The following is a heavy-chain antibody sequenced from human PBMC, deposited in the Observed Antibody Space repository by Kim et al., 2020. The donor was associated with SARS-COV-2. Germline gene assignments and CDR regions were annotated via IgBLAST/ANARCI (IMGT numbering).Heavy chain of an antibody. J-gene: IGHJ4*02. CDR3: ARHEIHDSSGYPYYFDY. D-gene: IGHD3-22*01. V-gene: IGHV4-39*01. Sequence: LKSRVTISVDTSKNQFSLKLSSVTAADTAVYYCARHEIHDSSGYPYYFDYWGQGTLVTVSS.